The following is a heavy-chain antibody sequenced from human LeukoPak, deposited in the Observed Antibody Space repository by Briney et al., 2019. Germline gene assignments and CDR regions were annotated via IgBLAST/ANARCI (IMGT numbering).Heavy chain of an antibody. D-gene: IGHD1-26*01. Sequence: PGGSLRLSCAASGFAFSSYAMSWVRQAPGKGLEWVSAISGSGGSTYYADSVKGRFTISRDSSKNTLYLQMNSLRAEDTAVYYCAKGYSGSYSYYFDYWGQGTLVTVSS. CDR3: AKGYSGSYSYYFDY. CDR1: GFAFSSYA. J-gene: IGHJ4*02. CDR2: ISGSGGST. V-gene: IGHV3-23*01.